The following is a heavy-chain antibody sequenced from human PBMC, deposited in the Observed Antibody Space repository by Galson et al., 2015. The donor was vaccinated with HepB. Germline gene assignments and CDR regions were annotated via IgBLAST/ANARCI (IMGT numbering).Heavy chain of an antibody. CDR1: GFTFDDYG. CDR3: ARVPSSSWYRYFDY. CDR2: INWNGGST. V-gene: IGHV3-20*04. Sequence: SLRLSCAASGFTFDDYGMSWVRQAPGKGLEWVSGINWNGGSTGYADSVEGRFTISRDNAKNSLYLQMNSLRAEDTALYYCARVPSSSWYRYFDYWGQGTLVTVSS. D-gene: IGHD6-13*01. J-gene: IGHJ4*02.